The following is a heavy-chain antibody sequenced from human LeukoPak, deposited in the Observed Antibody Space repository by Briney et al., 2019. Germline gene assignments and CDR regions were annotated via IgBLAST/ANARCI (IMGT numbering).Heavy chain of an antibody. CDR1: GFTFSRNA. V-gene: IGHV3-21*01. D-gene: IGHD6-13*01. CDR2: ISSSSNYM. CDR3: ARPLDSSNNYFDY. Sequence: PGGSLRLSCAASGFTFSRNAMNWVRQAPGKGLEWVSCISSSSNYMSYADSVKGRFTISRDNAKSSLYLQMNSLRAEDTAVYYCARPLDSSNNYFDYWGQGTLVTVSA. J-gene: IGHJ4*02.